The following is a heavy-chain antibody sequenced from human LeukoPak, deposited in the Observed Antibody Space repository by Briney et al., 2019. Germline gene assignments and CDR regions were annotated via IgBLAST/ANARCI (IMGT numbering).Heavy chain of an antibody. J-gene: IGHJ5*02. Sequence: GGSLRLSCAASGFTFSSYAMGWVRQAPGKGLEWVSAISGSGGSTYYADSVKGRFTISRDNSKNTLYLQMNSLRAEDTAVYYCARAVIAVAGNFWFDPWGQGTLVTVSS. CDR3: ARAVIAVAGNFWFDP. CDR2: ISGSGGST. D-gene: IGHD6-19*01. V-gene: IGHV3-23*01. CDR1: GFTFSSYA.